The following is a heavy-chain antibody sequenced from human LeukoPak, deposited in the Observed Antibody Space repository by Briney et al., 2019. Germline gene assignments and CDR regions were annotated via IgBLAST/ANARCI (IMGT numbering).Heavy chain of an antibody. CDR3: TKAPIVSCSGAFCYPFDS. V-gene: IGHV3-23*01. CDR2: TVGGGSPNT. Sequence: GGSLRLSCAASGFYFANYAMSWVRQAPGKGLEWVSATVGGGSPNTYHADSVKGRFTISRDNSKNTLFLQMNSLRAEDMAIYYCTKAPIVSCSGAFCYPFDSWGQGTLVTVSS. CDR1: GFYFANYA. J-gene: IGHJ4*02. D-gene: IGHD2-15*01.